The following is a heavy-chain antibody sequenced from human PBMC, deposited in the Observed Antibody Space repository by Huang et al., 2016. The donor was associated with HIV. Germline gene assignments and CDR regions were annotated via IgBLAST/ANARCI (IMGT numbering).Heavy chain of an antibody. CDR2: VYDSGTT. V-gene: IGHV4-59*02. Sequence: QVRLQESGPGLVKPSETLSLSCTVSGDSVSSHYWGWIRHPPGKGLEWIGTVYDSGTTKSNPRLKSRITIAVDTAKNGFSLNITSVSAADTAMYFCVRDQGRLAVGGIDNWFDPWGQGALVTVSS. CDR3: VRDQGRLAVGGIDNWFDP. CDR1: GDSVSSHY. D-gene: IGHD6-19*01. J-gene: IGHJ5*02.